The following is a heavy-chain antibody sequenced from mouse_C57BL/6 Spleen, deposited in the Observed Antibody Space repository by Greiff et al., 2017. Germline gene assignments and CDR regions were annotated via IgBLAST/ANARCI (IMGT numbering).Heavy chain of an antibody. CDR3: ARSGDSSGFAY. D-gene: IGHD3-2*02. CDR1: GYTFTDYY. Sequence: VQLQQSGPVLVKPGASVKMSCKASGYTFTDYYMNWVKQSHGKSLEWIGVINPYNGGTSYNQKFKGKATLTVDKSSSTAYMELNSLTSEDSAVYYCARSGDSSGFAYWGQGTLVTVSA. J-gene: IGHJ3*01. CDR2: INPYNGGT. V-gene: IGHV1-19*01.